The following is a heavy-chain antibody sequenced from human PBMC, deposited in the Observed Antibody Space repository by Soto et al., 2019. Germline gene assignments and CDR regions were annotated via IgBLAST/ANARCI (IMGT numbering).Heavy chain of an antibody. D-gene: IGHD3-16*01. V-gene: IGHV3-7*03. J-gene: IGHJ1*01. CDR2: IKEDGSNK. CDR3: ARGRGWGVFQD. CDR1: GFTFSSYW. Sequence: EVQLVESGGGLVQPGGSLRLSCGGSGFTFSSYWMLWVRQAPGKGLEWVANIKEDGSNKYYVDSVKGRFTISRDNAQNSVYLQMNSLRVEDTAVYYCARGRGWGVFQDWGPGTLVTVSS.